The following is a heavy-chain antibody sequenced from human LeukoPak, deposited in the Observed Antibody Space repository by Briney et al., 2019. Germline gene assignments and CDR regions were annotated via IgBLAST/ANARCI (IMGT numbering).Heavy chain of an antibody. CDR3: ARGYYGSGSHCCHMDV. J-gene: IGHJ6*03. V-gene: IGHV4-34*01. CDR2: INHSEST. Sequence: SETLSLTCAVYVGSFSGYYWRWLRQAQGKGLEGIGEINHSESTNYNSSLNTRVAISVDTSKNQFSLKLSSVTAADTAVYYCARGYYGSGSHCCHMDVWGKGTTITVS. CDR1: VGSFSGYY. D-gene: IGHD3-10*01.